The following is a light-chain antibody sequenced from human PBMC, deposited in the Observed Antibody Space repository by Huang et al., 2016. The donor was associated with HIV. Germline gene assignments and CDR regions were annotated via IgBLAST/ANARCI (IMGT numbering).Light chain of an antibody. CDR1: QSVGTN. CDR3: QQYNDWPPIT. Sequence: EILLTQSPATLSVSPGERASLSCRASQSVGTNFAWYQQKPGQAPRLLISDTYPRATGIPARFSCSGSGTEFTLTISSLQSEDCAVYYCQQYNDWPPITFGQGTRLEI. V-gene: IGKV3D-15*01. J-gene: IGKJ5*01. CDR2: DTY.